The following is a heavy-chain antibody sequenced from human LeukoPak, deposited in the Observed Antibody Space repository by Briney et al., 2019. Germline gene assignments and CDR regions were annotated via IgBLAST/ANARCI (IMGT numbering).Heavy chain of an antibody. V-gene: IGHV4-39*01. D-gene: IGHD2-8*02. J-gene: IGHJ4*02. CDR3: ARQVSLVY. CDR2: IYYSGST. CDR1: GGSISSSSYY. Sequence: PSETLSLTCTVSGGSISSSSYYWGWIRQPPGKGLEWIGSIYYSGSTYYNPSLKSRVAISVDTSKNQFSLKLSSVTAADTAVYYCARQVSLVYWGQGTLVTVSS.